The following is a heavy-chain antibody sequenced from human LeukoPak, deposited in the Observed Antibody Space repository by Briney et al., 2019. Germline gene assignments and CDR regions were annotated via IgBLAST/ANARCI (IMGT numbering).Heavy chain of an antibody. D-gene: IGHD3-22*01. Sequence: QPGGSLRLSCTASGYTFSSYAMTWVRQAPGGGLEWVSAIRGSGANTYYADSVKGRFAASRDNSKDTLYLQMRSLRAEDTAVYYCARGRSGYGPFDAFDIWGHGTWVTVSS. J-gene: IGHJ3*02. CDR3: ARGRSGYGPFDAFDI. CDR2: IRGSGANT. V-gene: IGHV3-23*01. CDR1: GYTFSSYA.